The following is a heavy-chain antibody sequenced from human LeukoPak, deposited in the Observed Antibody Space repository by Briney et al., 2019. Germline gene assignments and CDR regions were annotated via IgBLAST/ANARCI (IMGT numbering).Heavy chain of an antibody. CDR3: AKGDGEFEY. CDR2: IYPSDSDT. CDR1: GYKFTSYW. J-gene: IGHJ4*02. D-gene: IGHD3-10*01. V-gene: IGHV5-51*01. Sequence: GESLKISCEASGYKFTSYWIGWMRQMPGKGLEWMGVIYPSDSDTRYDLSFEGQVTISADKSINTAYLQWSSLRRSDTAVYYCAKGDGEFEYWGQGTLVTVSS.